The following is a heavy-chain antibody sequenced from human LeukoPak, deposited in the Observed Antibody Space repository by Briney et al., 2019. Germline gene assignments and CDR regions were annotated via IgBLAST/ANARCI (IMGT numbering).Heavy chain of an antibody. V-gene: IGHV3-9*01. CDR3: ARDGITMIVPRAFDI. J-gene: IGHJ3*02. D-gene: IGHD3-22*01. Sequence: GRSLRLSCAASGFTFDGYAMHWVRQAPGKGLEWVSGISWNSGSIGYADSVKGRFTISRDNAKNSLYLQMNSLRAEDTAVYYCARDGITMIVPRAFDIWGQGTMVTVSS. CDR1: GFTFDGYA. CDR2: ISWNSGSI.